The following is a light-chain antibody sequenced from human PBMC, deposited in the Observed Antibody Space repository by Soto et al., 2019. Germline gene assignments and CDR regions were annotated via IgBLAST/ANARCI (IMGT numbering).Light chain of an antibody. CDR1: SNDVGAYNY. J-gene: IGLJ1*01. CDR3: CSYTTSNTFV. V-gene: IGLV2-14*01. Sequence: QSVLTKPASASGFPGQSITIFCSGTSNDVGAYNYVSWYQQYPGKAPKLMIYHVTDRPSGVSNRFSGSKSGNTASLTISGLQAEDEAEYSCCSYTTSNTFVFGPGNKVTVL. CDR2: HVT.